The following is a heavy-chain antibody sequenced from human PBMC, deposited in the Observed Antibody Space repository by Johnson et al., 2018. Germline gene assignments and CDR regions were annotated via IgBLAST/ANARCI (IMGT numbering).Heavy chain of an antibody. V-gene: IGHV3-23*04. J-gene: IGHJ6*03. D-gene: IGHD3-22*01. CDR2: MSGGGAST. Sequence: VQLVQSGGGLVQPGGSLRLSCAASGFSFSSYAMAWVRQAPGKGLEWVSAMSGGGASTYYADSVKGRFTMSRDNSKNTLFLQMNSLGAEDTAMYYCAKDPYYYDGSAYSTSYYDYYMDVWGKGTTVTVSS. CDR1: GFSFSSYA. CDR3: AKDPYYYDGSAYSTSYYDYYMDV.